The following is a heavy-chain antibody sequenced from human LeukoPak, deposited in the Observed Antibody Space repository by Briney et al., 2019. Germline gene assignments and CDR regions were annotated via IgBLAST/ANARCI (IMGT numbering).Heavy chain of an antibody. CDR2: IFHTGST. Sequence: SQTLSLTCVVYGDSISSGAYSWSWIRQPPGKGLEGIGYIFHTGSTFYNPSLKSRVTISVDNSKNQFSLRLNSVTAADTAVYYCARELWFANAPGSWLDPWGQGTLVTVSS. CDR1: GDSISSGAYS. V-gene: IGHV4-30-2*01. CDR3: ARELWFANAPGSWLDP. D-gene: IGHD3-10*01. J-gene: IGHJ5*02.